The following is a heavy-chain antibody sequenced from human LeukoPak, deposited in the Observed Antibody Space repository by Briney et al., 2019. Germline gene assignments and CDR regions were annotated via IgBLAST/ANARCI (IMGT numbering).Heavy chain of an antibody. CDR3: ARVRYSGNYYYFDY. J-gene: IGHJ4*02. CDR1: GYSISSGYY. Sequence: SETLSLTCSVSGYSISSGYYWGCIRQPPGKGLEWIGSIHHSGSTYYNPSLKSRVTISVDTSKNQFSLKLSSVTAADTAVYYCARVRYSGNYYYFDYWGQGTLVTVSS. CDR2: IHHSGST. D-gene: IGHD1-26*01. V-gene: IGHV4-38-2*02.